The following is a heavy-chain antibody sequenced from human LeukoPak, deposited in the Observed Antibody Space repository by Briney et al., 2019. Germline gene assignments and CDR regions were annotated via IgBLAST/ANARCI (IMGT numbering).Heavy chain of an antibody. CDR3: AKGLVGARGWFDP. J-gene: IGHJ5*02. V-gene: IGHV3-23*01. CDR2: IGGSGDST. D-gene: IGHD1-26*01. CDR1: GFTFSNYA. Sequence: GGSLRLSCAASGFTFSNYAMSWVRQAPGKGLEWVSVIGGSGDSTYYADSAKGRFTISRDNSKNTLYVQMNSLRAEDTAVYYCAKGLVGARGWFDPWGQGTLVTVSS.